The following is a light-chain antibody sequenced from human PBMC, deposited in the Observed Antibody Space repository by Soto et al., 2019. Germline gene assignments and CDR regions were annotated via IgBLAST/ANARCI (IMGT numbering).Light chain of an antibody. Sequence: QSALTQPASVSGSPGQSITISCTGSSSDVGAYTSVSWYQQHPGKAPKLMIYEVTDRPSGVSNRFSGSKSGNTASLTISVLQAEDEAEYYCSSYTNINTRACVFGTGTKVTVL. CDR1: SSDVGAYTS. V-gene: IGLV2-14*01. CDR2: EVT. CDR3: SSYTNINTRACV. J-gene: IGLJ1*01.